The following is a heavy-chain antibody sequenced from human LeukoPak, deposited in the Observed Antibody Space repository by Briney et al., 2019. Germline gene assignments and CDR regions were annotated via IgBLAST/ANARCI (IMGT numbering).Heavy chain of an antibody. D-gene: IGHD3-9*01. CDR2: ISSSGSTM. J-gene: IGHJ6*03. Sequence: TGGSLRLSCAASGFIFTSYTMTWVRQAPGKGLEWVSYISSSGSTMYYADSLRGRFTISRDNANNSLYLQMNSLRAEDTAVYYCATSRYFDWATYYYYMDVWGKGTTVTISS. V-gene: IGHV3-48*04. CDR1: GFIFTSYT. CDR3: ATSRYFDWATYYYYMDV.